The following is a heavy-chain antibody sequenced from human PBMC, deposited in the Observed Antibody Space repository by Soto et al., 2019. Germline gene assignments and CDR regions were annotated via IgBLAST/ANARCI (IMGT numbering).Heavy chain of an antibody. CDR1: GGSFSGYY. CDR2: INHNGNT. V-gene: IGHV4-34*01. Sequence: SETLSLTCAVYGGSFSGYYWTWIRQPPKKGLEWIGEINHNGNTNYNPSLKRRVSMSVDTPKNQFSLKLSSVTAADTAVYYCARGLRAYDYIWGSYRLHWFDPWGQGTLVTVSS. D-gene: IGHD3-16*02. CDR3: ARGLRAYDYIWGSYRLHWFDP. J-gene: IGHJ5*02.